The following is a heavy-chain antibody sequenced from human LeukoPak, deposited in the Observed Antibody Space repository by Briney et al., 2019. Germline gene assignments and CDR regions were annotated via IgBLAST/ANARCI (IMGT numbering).Heavy chain of an antibody. D-gene: IGHD1-26*01. Sequence: GGSLRLSCAASGFTFSSCAMSWVRQAPGKGLEWVSTIIDSGNSVYYADSVEGRFTISRDNSKNTLYLQMNSLRAGDTAVYYCTKDPIFSGSYGVFDSWGQGTLVTVSS. V-gene: IGHV3-23*01. CDR3: TKDPIFSGSYGVFDS. CDR2: IIDSGNSV. CDR1: GFTFSSCA. J-gene: IGHJ4*02.